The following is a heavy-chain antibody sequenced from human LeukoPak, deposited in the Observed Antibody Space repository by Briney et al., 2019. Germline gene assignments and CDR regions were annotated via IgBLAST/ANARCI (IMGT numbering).Heavy chain of an antibody. CDR2: IYYSGST. CDR1: SGSISSSSYY. V-gene: IGHV4-39*02. CDR3: ARRRYYDSTGYLD. D-gene: IGHD3-22*01. J-gene: IGHJ1*01. Sequence: SETLSLTCTISSGSISSSSYYWGWIRQPPGKGLEWVGDIYYSGSTYYNPSLKSRVSISIDTSNNHFSLRLSSVTAADTALYYCARRRYYDSTGYLDWGQGTLVTVSS.